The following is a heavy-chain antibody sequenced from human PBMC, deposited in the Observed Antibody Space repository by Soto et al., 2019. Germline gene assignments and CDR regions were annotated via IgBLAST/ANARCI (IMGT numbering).Heavy chain of an antibody. D-gene: IGHD3-22*01. CDR2: IKQDGSEK. Sequence: GGSLRLSCAASGFTFSSYWMSWVRQAPGKGLEWVANIKQDGSEKYYVDSVKGRFTISRDNAKNSLYLHMNSLRAEDTAVYYCARFYYDSSGYLPSPYYYYYVMDVWGQGTTVTVSS. CDR3: ARFYYDSSGYLPSPYYYYYVMDV. V-gene: IGHV3-7*04. CDR1: GFTFSSYW. J-gene: IGHJ6*02.